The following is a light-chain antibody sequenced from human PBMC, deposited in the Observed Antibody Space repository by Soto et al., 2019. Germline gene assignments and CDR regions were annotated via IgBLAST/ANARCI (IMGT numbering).Light chain of an antibody. CDR1: SRDVGDYNY. J-gene: IGLJ2*01. CDR3: CSYAGSFVV. CDR2: DVS. Sequence: QSVLTQPRSVSGSPGQSVTISCTGTSRDVGDYNYVSWYQQHPGKVPKLMLYDVSERPSGVPDRFSGSKSGNTASLTISGLQAEDEADYHCCSYAGSFVVFGGGTQLTVL. V-gene: IGLV2-11*01.